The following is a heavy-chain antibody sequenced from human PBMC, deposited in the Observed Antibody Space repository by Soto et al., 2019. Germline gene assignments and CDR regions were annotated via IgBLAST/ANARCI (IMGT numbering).Heavy chain of an antibody. CDR3: ARLGCSGGSCYIYFDS. CDR2: IYYSGST. J-gene: IGHJ4*02. CDR1: GGSISSSSYY. V-gene: IGHV4-39*01. D-gene: IGHD2-15*01. Sequence: SETLSLTCTVSGGSISSSSYYWGWIRHPPGKGLEWIGSIYYSGSTYYNPSLKSRVTISVDTSKNQFSLKLSSVTAADTAVYYCARLGCSGGSCYIYFDSWGKGTLVTVS.